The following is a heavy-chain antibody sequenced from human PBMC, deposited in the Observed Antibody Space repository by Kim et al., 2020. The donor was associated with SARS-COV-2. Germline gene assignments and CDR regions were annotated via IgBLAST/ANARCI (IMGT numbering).Heavy chain of an antibody. J-gene: IGHJ4*02. D-gene: IGHD3-9*01. CDR1: GFTFSSYA. CDR3: AKDSSRPRLRYFDWPSHNFDY. Sequence: GGSLRLSCAASGFTFSSYAMSWVRQAPGKGLEWVSAISGSGGSTYYADSVKGRFTISRDNSKNTLYLQMNSLRAEDTAVYYCAKDSSRPRLRYFDWPSHNFDYWGQGTLVTVSS. V-gene: IGHV3-23*01. CDR2: ISGSGGST.